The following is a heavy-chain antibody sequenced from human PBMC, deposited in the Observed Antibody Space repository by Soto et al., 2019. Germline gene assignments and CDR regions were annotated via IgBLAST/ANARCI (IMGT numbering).Heavy chain of an antibody. CDR3: ARVFRLGEYRFDY. D-gene: IGHD3-16*01. V-gene: IGHV4-4*02. CDR1: GGSISSSDW. Sequence: PSETLSLTCAVSGGSISSSDWWGWVRQPPGKGLGWIGEIYHSGSTNYNPSLKSRVTISVDKSKNQFSLKLSSVTAADTAVYYCARVFRLGEYRFDYWGRGTLVTVSS. CDR2: IYHSGST. J-gene: IGHJ4*02.